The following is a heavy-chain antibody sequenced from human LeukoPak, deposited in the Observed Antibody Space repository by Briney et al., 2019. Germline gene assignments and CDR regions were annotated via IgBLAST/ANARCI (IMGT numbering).Heavy chain of an antibody. D-gene: IGHD2-15*01. V-gene: IGHV3-43*02. Sequence: GGSLRLSCAASGFTFDDYAMHWVRQAPGKGLEWVSLISGDGSRTYHADSVKGRFTISRDNSKNTLYLQMNSLRAEDTAVYYCAREAQIVVVVAATPYYGMDVWGQGTTVTVSS. CDR2: ISGDGSRT. CDR3: AREAQIVVVVAATPYYGMDV. CDR1: GFTFDDYA. J-gene: IGHJ6*02.